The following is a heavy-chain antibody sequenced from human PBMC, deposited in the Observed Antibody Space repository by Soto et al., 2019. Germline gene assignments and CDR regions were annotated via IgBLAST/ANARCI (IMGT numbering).Heavy chain of an antibody. CDR3: ARRIPAAPNWFDP. D-gene: IGHD2-2*01. CDR2: IYHSGSP. Sequence: SETLSLTFAVSGGSISSGTWLSWVRQSPGRGLEWIGEIYHSGSPNYNPSLKSRVTMSVDKSKNLFSLSLSSVTAADSALYYCARRIPAAPNWFDPWGQGTLVTVSS. J-gene: IGHJ5*02. CDR1: GGSISSGTW. V-gene: IGHV4-4*02.